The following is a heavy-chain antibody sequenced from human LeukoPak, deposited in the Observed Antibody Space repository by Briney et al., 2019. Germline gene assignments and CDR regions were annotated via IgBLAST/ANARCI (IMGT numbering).Heavy chain of an antibody. Sequence: PGGSLRLSCAASGFTLSNAYMSWVRQAPGKGLEWVGRIKNKTNGGTTDYAAPVKGRFTISRDDPKNTLYLQMNSLKTEDTAVYYCTTTIVGVTTWFDPWGQGTLVTVSS. V-gene: IGHV3-15*01. CDR3: TTTIVGVTTWFDP. CDR1: GFTLSNAY. CDR2: IKNKTNGGTT. J-gene: IGHJ5*02. D-gene: IGHD1-26*01.